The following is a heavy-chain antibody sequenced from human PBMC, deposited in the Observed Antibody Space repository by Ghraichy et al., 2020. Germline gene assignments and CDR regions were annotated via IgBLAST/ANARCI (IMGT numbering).Heavy chain of an antibody. J-gene: IGHJ4*02. CDR1: GFTFSNYG. Sequence: GGSLRLSCAASGFTFSNYGMHWVRQAPGKGLEWVAFIRHDGSNKYYADSVKGRFTISRDSLKNMLYLQMNSLRDEDTAIYYCAKDLKRGTHWGDHWGKGTLVTVPS. CDR2: IRHDGSNK. V-gene: IGHV3-30*02. D-gene: IGHD7-27*01. CDR3: AKDLKRGTHWGDH.